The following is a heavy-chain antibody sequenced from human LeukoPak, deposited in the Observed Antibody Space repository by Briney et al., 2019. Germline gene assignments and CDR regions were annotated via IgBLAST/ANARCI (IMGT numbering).Heavy chain of an antibody. J-gene: IGHJ3*02. CDR3: SRMGCGGDWGDACDI. D-gene: IGHD2-21*01. Sequence: SGPALGKPTETLTLTRTLSGFSLSTSGMCVSWIRQPPGKALELIALIDWDDDKYYTTSLKTRLTISNDTSKTHVVLTMPNMDPADTATYYGSRMGCGGDWGDACDIWGQGTMVTVSS. CDR1: GFSLSTSGMC. CDR2: IDWDDDK. V-gene: IGHV2-70*01.